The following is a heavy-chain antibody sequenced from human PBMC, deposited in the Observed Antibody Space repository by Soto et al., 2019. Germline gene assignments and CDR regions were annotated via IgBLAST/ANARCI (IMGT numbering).Heavy chain of an antibody. D-gene: IGHD3-10*01. CDR2: IYWDDDK. J-gene: IGHJ5*02. Sequence: QITLKESGPTLVKPTQTLTLTCTFSGFSLTTRGVGVGWIRQPPGKALECLALIYWDDDKRYSPSLQSRLSITKDTSKNQVVLTMTNVDPVDTATYYCAHIPNYYQDDWFDPWGQGTLLSVSS. V-gene: IGHV2-5*02. CDR3: AHIPNYYQDDWFDP. CDR1: GFSLTTRGVG.